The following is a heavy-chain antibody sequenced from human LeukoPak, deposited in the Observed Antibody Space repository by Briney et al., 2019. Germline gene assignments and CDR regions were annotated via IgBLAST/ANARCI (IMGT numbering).Heavy chain of an antibody. CDR2: IYYSGST. CDR1: GGSISSSSYY. V-gene: IGHV4-61*01. D-gene: IGHD3-22*01. CDR3: ARDPKRGGYDSLT. J-gene: IGHJ5*02. Sequence: SETLSLTCTVSGGSISSSSYYWSWIRQPPGKGLEWIGYIYYSGSTNYNPSLKSRVTISVDTSKNQFSLKLSSVTAADTAVYYCARDPKRGGYDSLTWGQGTLVTVSS.